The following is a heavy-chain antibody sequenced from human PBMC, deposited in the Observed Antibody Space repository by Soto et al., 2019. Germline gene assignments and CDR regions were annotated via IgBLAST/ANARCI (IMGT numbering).Heavy chain of an antibody. Sequence: SETLSLTCTVSGGSISSSSYYWGWIRQPPGKGLEWIGSIYYSGSTYYNPSLKSRVTISVDTSKNQFSLKLSSVTAADTAVYYCARHYDFWSGYYSDYWGQGTLVTVSS. CDR3: ARHYDFWSGYYSDY. V-gene: IGHV4-39*01. CDR1: GGSISSSSYY. D-gene: IGHD3-3*01. CDR2: IYYSGST. J-gene: IGHJ4*02.